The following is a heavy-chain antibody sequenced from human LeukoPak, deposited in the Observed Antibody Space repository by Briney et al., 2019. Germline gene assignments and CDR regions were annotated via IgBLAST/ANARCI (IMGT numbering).Heavy chain of an antibody. D-gene: IGHD3-10*01. CDR1: GFTFSSYA. CDR2: ISGSGGST. Sequence: PGGSLQLSCAASGFTFSSYAMSWVRQAPGKGLEWGSSISGSGGSTYYADSVKGRFTISRDNSKNTLYLQMNSLRAEDTAVYYCARVETYYYGSGSYSDYWGQGTLVTVSS. J-gene: IGHJ4*02. CDR3: ARVETYYYGSGSYSDY. V-gene: IGHV3-23*01.